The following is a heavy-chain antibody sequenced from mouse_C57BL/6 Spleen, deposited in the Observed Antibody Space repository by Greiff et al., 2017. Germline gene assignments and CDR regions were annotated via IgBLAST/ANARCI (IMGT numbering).Heavy chain of an antibody. CDR1: GFTFSSYG. CDR3: ARQGSHYGSSHLFAY. CDR2: ISSGGSYT. D-gene: IGHD1-1*01. V-gene: IGHV5-6*01. J-gene: IGHJ3*01. Sequence: EVMLVESGGDLVKPGGSLKLSCAASGFTFSSYGMSWVRQTPDKRLEWVATISSGGSYTYYPDSVKGRFTISRDNAKNTLYLQMSSLKSEDTAMYYCARQGSHYGSSHLFAYWGQGTLVTVSA.